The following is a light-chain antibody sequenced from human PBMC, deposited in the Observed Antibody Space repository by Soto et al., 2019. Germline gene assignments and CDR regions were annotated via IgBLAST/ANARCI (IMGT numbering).Light chain of an antibody. Sequence: QAVVTQEPSFSVSPGETVTLTCGLNSGSVSTSYYPGWYQQTPGQAPRTLIYATNKRSSGVPDRFSGSILGNKAALTITGAQADDESDYYCVLYMLSGIVVFGGGTKLTVL. CDR2: ATN. CDR1: SGSVSTSYY. CDR3: VLYMLSGIVV. J-gene: IGLJ2*01. V-gene: IGLV8-61*01.